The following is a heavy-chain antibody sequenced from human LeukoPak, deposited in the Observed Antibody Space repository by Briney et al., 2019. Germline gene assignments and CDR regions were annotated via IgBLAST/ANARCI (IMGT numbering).Heavy chain of an antibody. CDR2: VRYDGSET. J-gene: IGHJ4*02. CDR3: AKVRWGSDNALDS. CDR1: GFTLNDYG. V-gene: IGHV3-30*02. Sequence: GGSLRLSCVVSGFTLNDYGIHWVRQPPGGGLEWVAFVRYDGSETYFGDSVKGRFTISRDTAKNTVYVQMNSLRAEDTAVYYCAKVRWGSDNALDSWGQGTLVTGSS. D-gene: IGHD3-16*01.